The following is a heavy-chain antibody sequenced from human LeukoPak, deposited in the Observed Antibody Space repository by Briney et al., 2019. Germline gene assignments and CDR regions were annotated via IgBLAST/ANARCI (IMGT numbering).Heavy chain of an antibody. CDR3: TTDLVT. CDR2: IKRKSDGETV. Sequence: GGSLRLSCAGSGFTFSEAWMSWVRQTPGKGLEWLARIKRKSDGETVDYIKPVKGRFSISRDDSKNMLYLQMNSLKTEDTAVYYCTTDLVTWGQGTLVTVSS. D-gene: IGHD3-10*01. J-gene: IGHJ5*02. V-gene: IGHV3-15*01. CDR1: GFTFSEAW.